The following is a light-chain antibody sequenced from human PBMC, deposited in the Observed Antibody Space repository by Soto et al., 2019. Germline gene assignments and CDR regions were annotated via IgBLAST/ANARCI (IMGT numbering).Light chain of an antibody. V-gene: IGLV2-14*01. Sequence: QSALTQPASVSGSPGQSITISCTGSSSDVGGYDYVSWFQQHPGIAPKLLIYEVITRPSGVSTRFSGSKSANTASLTISGLQPEDEADFYCSSFTSSRTWVFGGGTKVTVL. CDR1: SSDVGGYDY. J-gene: IGLJ3*02. CDR3: SSFTSSRTWV. CDR2: EVI.